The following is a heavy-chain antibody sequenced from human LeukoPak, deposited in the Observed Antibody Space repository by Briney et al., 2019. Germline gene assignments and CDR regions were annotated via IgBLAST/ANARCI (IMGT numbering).Heavy chain of an antibody. CDR2: IYSGGST. V-gene: IGHV3-53*01. CDR3: ARGSRDWDCSGGSCQGNYYYYYYMDV. CDR1: GLTVSSNY. D-gene: IGHD2-15*01. Sequence: GGSLRLSCAASGLTVSSNYMSWVRQAPGKGLEWVSVIYSGGSTYYAASVKGRVTISRDNSKNTLYLQMNSLRAEDTAVYYCARGSRDWDCSGGSCQGNYYYYYYMDVWGKGTTVTVSS. J-gene: IGHJ6*03.